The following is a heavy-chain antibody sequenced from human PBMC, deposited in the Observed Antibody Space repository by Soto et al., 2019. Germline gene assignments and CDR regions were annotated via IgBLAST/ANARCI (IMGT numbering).Heavy chain of an antibody. CDR2: IYYSGST. CDR3: ERSIGSRSNWFDP. D-gene: IGHD6-6*01. CDR1: GGSISSGGYY. Sequence: SETLSLTCTVSGGSISSGGYYWSWIRQHPGKGLEWIGYIYYSGSTYYNPSLKSRVTISVDTSKNQFSLKLSSVTAADTAVYYCERSIGSRSNWFDPWGQGTLVTVSS. V-gene: IGHV4-31*03. J-gene: IGHJ5*02.